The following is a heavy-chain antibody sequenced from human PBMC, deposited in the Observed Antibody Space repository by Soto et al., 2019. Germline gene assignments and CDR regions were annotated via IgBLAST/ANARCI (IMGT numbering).Heavy chain of an antibody. D-gene: IGHD2-2*01. CDR1: GGSFSGYY. CDR3: ARALRGYCSSTSCSFPGGYSSSYGRAFDY. J-gene: IGHJ4*02. Sequence: PSETLSLTCAVYGGSFSGYYWSWIRQPPGKGLEWIGEINHSGSTNYNPSLTSRVTISVDTSKNQFSLKLSSVTAADTAVYYCARALRGYCSSTSCSFPGGYSSSYGRAFDYWGQGTLVTVSS. CDR2: INHSGST. V-gene: IGHV4-34*01.